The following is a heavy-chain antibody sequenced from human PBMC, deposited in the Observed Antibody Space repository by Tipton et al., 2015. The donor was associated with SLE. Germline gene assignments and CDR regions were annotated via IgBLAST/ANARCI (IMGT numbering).Heavy chain of an antibody. D-gene: IGHD3-22*01. CDR1: GYSISSGHY. Sequence: LRLSCAVSGYSISSGHYWGWIRQPPGKGLEWIASISHSGNTYYNPSLKSRVSMSIDTPKNQVFLRLSSVTAADTAVYYCTRHDYDDNGYYMHYFDYWGQGTLVTVSS. V-gene: IGHV4-38-2*01. J-gene: IGHJ4*02. CDR2: ISHSGNT. CDR3: TRHDYDDNGYYMHYFDY.